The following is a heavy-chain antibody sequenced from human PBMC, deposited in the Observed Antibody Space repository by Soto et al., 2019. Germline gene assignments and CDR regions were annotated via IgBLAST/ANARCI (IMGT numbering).Heavy chain of an antibody. V-gene: IGHV3-15*07. CDR2: IKSKTDGGTI. CDR3: STSRSSGGA. Sequence: EVQLVESGGGLVKPGGSLRLSCAASRFTFSNAWMNWVRQAPGKGLEWVGRIKSKTDGGTIDYAAPVKGRFTISRDDSNNTLLLQKKSLKTAETAMYYCSTSRSSGGAWGQGTLVSVSS. J-gene: IGHJ1*01. CDR1: RFTFSNAW. D-gene: IGHD6-13*01.